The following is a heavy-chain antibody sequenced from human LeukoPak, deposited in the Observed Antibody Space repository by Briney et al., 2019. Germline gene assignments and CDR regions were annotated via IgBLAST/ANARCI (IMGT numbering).Heavy chain of an antibody. Sequence: GGSLRLSCAASGFTFSSYGMHWVRQAPGKGLEWVSVIYSGGSTYYADSVKGRFTISRDNSKNTLYLQMNSLRAEDTAVYYCARTMVRGTWGQGTLVTVSS. J-gene: IGHJ4*02. CDR2: IYSGGST. CDR3: ARTMVRGT. V-gene: IGHV3-53*01. D-gene: IGHD3-10*01. CDR1: GFTFSSYG.